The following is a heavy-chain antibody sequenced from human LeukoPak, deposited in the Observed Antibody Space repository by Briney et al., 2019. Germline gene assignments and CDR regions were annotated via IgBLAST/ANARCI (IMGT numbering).Heavy chain of an antibody. CDR1: GGTFSSYA. D-gene: IGHD1-26*01. J-gene: IGHJ6*03. Sequence: ASVKVSCKASGGTFSSYAISWVRQAPGQGLEWMGGIIPIFGTANYAQKFQGRVTITADESTSTAYMELSSLRPEDTAVYYCAVGNYHYYYMDVWGKGTTVTVSS. CDR3: AVGNYHYYYMDV. CDR2: IIPIFGTA. V-gene: IGHV1-69*13.